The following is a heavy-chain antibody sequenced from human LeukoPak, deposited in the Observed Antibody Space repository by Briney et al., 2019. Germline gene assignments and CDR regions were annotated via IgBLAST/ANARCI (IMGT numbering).Heavy chain of an antibody. D-gene: IGHD3-3*01. CDR1: GYTFPSYF. J-gene: IGHJ6*02. CDR2: INPTGGST. CDR3: ATGVLRFLEWLPSPTDYYYYYGMDV. Sequence: ASVKVSCKASGYTFPSYFMHWVRQAPGQGLEWMGIINPTGGSTTYAQKFQGRVTMTEDTSTDTAYMELSSLRSEDTAVYYCATGVLRFLEWLPSPTDYYYYYGMDVWGQGTTVTVSS. V-gene: IGHV1-46*01.